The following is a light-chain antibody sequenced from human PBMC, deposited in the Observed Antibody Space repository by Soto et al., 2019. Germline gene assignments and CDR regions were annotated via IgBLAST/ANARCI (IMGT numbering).Light chain of an antibody. V-gene: IGKV1-39*01. CDR3: QQSYSTPRT. CDR2: AAS. Sequence: DIQTIQSPSSLSASVGDRVTITCRASQSISSYLNWHQQKPGKAPKLLIYAASNLQSGVPSRFSGSGSGTDFTLTISSLQPEDFATYYCQQSYSTPRTFGQGTKVDIK. J-gene: IGKJ1*01. CDR1: QSISSY.